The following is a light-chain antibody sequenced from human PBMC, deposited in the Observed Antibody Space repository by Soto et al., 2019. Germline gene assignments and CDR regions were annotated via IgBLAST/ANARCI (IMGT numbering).Light chain of an antibody. CDR1: QDINVC. V-gene: IGKV1-8*01. CDR2: EVS. CDR3: QQYYTYPRT. J-gene: IGKJ1*01. Sequence: IRMTQSPSTLSASIGDRVTITCRASQDINVCLAWYQQKPGKAPKLLIYEVSTLQSGVPSRFSGSGSGTEFTLTISSLQPEDFATYYCQQYYTYPRTFGQGTKVEIK.